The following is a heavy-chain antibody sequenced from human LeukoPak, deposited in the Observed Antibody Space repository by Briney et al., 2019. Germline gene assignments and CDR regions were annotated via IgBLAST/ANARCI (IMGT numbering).Heavy chain of an antibody. CDR1: GGSFSGYY. Sequence: ASETLSLTCAVYGGSFSGYYWSWIRQPPGKGLEWIGEINHSGSTNNNPSLKSRVTISVDTSKHQFSLKLSSVTAADTAVYYCARGGGGWYVDYWDQGILVTVSS. D-gene: IGHD6-19*01. CDR2: INHSGST. V-gene: IGHV4-34*01. J-gene: IGHJ4*02. CDR3: ARGGGGWYVDY.